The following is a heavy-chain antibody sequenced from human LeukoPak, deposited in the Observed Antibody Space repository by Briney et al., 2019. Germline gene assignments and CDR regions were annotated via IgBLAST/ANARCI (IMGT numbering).Heavy chain of an antibody. J-gene: IGHJ3*02. V-gene: IGHV6-1*01. CDR1: GDSVSSNSAA. D-gene: IGHD4-17*01. Sequence: SQTLSLTCVVSGDSVSSNSAAWNWIRQSPSRGLEWLGRTYYRSKWYNDYAESVKSRITINPDTSKNQFSLQLNSVTPEDTAVYYCASYGDYGFDAFDIWGQGTMVTVSS. CDR2: TYYRSKWYN. CDR3: ASYGDYGFDAFDI.